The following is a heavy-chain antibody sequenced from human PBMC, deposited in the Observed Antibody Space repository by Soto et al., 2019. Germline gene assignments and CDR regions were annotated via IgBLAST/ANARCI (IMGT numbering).Heavy chain of an antibody. D-gene: IGHD6-19*01. CDR1: GYTFTSYG. CDR3: AKDGGQWLVIRRYYYYGMDV. V-gene: IGHV1-18*01. J-gene: IGHJ6*02. Sequence: ASVKVSCKASGYTFTSYGISWVRQAPGQGLEWMGWISAYNGSTYYADSVKGRFTISRDNSKNTLYLQMNSLRAEDTAVYYCAKDGGQWLVIRRYYYYGMDVWGQGTTVTVSS. CDR2: ISAYNGST.